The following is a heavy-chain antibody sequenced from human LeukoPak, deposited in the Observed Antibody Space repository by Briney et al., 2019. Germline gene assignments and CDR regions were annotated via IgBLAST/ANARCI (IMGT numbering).Heavy chain of an antibody. D-gene: IGHD6-19*01. CDR1: GYTFTSYG. V-gene: IGHV1-24*01. Sequence: ASVKVSCKASGYTFTSYGISWVRQAPGKGLEWMGGFDPEDGETIYAQKFQGRVTMTEDTSTDTAYMELSSLRSEDTAVYYCATQEVEQWLVGENWFDPWGQGTLVTVSS. CDR2: FDPEDGET. CDR3: ATQEVEQWLVGENWFDP. J-gene: IGHJ5*02.